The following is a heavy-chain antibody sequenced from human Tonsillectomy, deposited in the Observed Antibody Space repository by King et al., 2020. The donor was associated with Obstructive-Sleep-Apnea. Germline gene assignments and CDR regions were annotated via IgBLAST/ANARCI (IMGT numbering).Heavy chain of an antibody. CDR2: INHSGST. CDR3: ARWGIAVAGTGRVRRYNWFDP. J-gene: IGHJ5*02. D-gene: IGHD6-19*01. V-gene: IGHV4-34*01. Sequence: HVQLQQWGAGLLKPSETLSLTCAVYGGSFSGYYWSWIRQPPGKGLEWIGEINHSGSTNYNPSLKSRVTISVDTSKNQFSLKLSSVTAADTAVYYCARWGIAVAGTGRVRRYNWFDPWGQGTLVTVSS. CDR1: GGSFSGYY.